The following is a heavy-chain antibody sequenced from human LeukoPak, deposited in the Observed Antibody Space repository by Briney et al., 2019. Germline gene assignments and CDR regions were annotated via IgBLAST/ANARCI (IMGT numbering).Heavy chain of an antibody. CDR1: GFTFSSYA. CDR3: AKVSIAAAGTFPYYFDY. CDR2: ISGSGGST. V-gene: IGHV3-23*01. D-gene: IGHD6-13*01. Sequence: PGGSLRLSCAASGFTFSSYAMSWVRRAPGKGLEWVSAISGSGGSTYYADSVKGRFTISRDNSKNTLYLQMNSLRAEDTAVYYCAKVSIAAAGTFPYYFDYWGQGTLVTVSS. J-gene: IGHJ4*02.